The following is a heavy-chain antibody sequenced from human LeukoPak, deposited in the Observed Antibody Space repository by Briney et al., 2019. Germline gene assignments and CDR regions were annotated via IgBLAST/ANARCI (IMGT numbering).Heavy chain of an antibody. J-gene: IGHJ4*02. D-gene: IGHD3-10*01. CDR3: AREGERGGLDY. CDR2: IYYSGST. V-gene: IGHV4-31*03. Sequence: SETLSLTCTVSGGSISSGGYYWSWIRQHPGKGLEWIGYIYYSGSTYYNPSLKSRVTISVDTSKNQFSLKLSSVTAADTAVYYCAREGERGGLDYWAREPWSPSPQ. CDR1: GGSISSGGYY.